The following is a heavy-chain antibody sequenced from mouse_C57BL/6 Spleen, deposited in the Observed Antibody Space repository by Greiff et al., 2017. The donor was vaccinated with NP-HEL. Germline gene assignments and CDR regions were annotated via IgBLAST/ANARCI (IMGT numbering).Heavy chain of an antibody. CDR2: ISGGGGNT. CDR1: GFTFSSYT. CDR3: ARTDGSYFDY. D-gene: IGHD2-3*01. Sequence: EVQGVESGGGLVKPGGSLKLSCAASGFTFSSYTMSWVRQTPEKRLEWVATISGGGGNTYYPDSVKGRFTISRDNAKNTLYLQMSSLRSEDTALYYCARTDGSYFDYWGQGTTLTVSS. V-gene: IGHV5-9*01. J-gene: IGHJ2*01.